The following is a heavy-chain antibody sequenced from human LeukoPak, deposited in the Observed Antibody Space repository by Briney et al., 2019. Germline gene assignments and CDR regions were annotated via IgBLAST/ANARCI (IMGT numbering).Heavy chain of an antibody. J-gene: IGHJ4*02. Sequence: SGGSLRLSCEGSGFNFNDAWMSWIRQAPGKGLEWVGRVRTTAEGETTDYAAPLRGRFIISRDDSKNMVFLQMNRLETEDTAIYYCTAGLGKTDDDSWGQGTLVTVSS. V-gene: IGHV3-15*01. CDR1: GFNFNDAW. CDR3: TAGLGKTDDDS. D-gene: IGHD4-11*01. CDR2: VRTTAEGETT.